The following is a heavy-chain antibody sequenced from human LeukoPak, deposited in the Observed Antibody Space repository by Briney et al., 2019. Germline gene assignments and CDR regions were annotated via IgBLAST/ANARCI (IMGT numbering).Heavy chain of an antibody. D-gene: IGHD2-15*01. V-gene: IGHV3-23*01. CDR1: GFTLRTYA. J-gene: IGHJ4*02. CDR2: ISGSGGAT. CDR3: AKLVVVTTSPFDY. Sequence: GGSLRLSCAASGFTLRTYAMSWVRQTPGKRLEWVSTISGSGGATYYADSVKGRFTISRDSSKNTLYLQMNSLRAEDTAVYYCAKLVVVTTSPFDYWGQGTLVTVSS.